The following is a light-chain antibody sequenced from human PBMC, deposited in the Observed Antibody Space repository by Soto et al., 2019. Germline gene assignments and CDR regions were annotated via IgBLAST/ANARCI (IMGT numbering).Light chain of an antibody. Sequence: QSALTQPASVSGSPGQSITISCTGTSSDVGGYNYVSWYQQHPGKAPKLMIYEVSNRPSGVSNRCSGCKSGNTASLTISGLQVEHVVDYYCSAYTSSSTLVVFGGGTKVTVL. J-gene: IGLJ2*01. CDR3: SAYTSSSTLVV. CDR1: SSDVGGYNY. V-gene: IGLV2-14*01. CDR2: EVS.